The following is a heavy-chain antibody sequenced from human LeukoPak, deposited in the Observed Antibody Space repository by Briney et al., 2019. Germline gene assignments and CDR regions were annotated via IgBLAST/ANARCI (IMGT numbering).Heavy chain of an antibody. CDR2: LRHSGNT. D-gene: IGHD1-14*01. J-gene: IGHJ4*02. V-gene: IGHV4-59*01. CDR1: GGSISSYY. Sequence: SETLSLTCTVSGGSISSYYWSWIRQPPGKGLEWIGYLRHSGNTNHNSSFKGRVTFSLDTSKNQFSLILRSVTAADTAIYFCARESSTTQTNLFDYWGRGTLVTVSS. CDR3: ARESSTTQTNLFDY.